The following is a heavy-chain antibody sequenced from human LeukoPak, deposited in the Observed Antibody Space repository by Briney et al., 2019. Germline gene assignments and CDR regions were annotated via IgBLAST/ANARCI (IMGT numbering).Heavy chain of an antibody. V-gene: IGHV3-74*01. Sequence: GGSLRLSCEGSGFTFGSYWMHWVRQAPGKGLMWVSRINTDGRNTGYADAVKGRFTVSRDNAKNTLFLQMNSLRAEDTAVYFCVRDFGSSTSYFFDYWGRGTLVAVSS. CDR2: INTDGRNT. D-gene: IGHD1-26*01. J-gene: IGHJ4*02. CDR1: GFTFGSYW. CDR3: VRDFGSSTSYFFDY.